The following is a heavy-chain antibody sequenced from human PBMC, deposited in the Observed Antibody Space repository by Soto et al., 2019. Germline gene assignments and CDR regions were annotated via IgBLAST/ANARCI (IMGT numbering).Heavy chain of an antibody. CDR3: AHRPYCSGGSCYQEYFQH. D-gene: IGHD2-15*01. CDR2: IYWNDDK. Sequence: SGPTLVNPRQTLTLTCTFSGFSLSTSGVGVGWIRQPPGKALEWLALIYWNDDKRYSPSLKSRLTITKDTSKNQVVLTMTNMDPVDTATYYCAHRPYCSGGSCYQEYFQHWGQGTLVTVSS. CDR1: GFSLSTSGVG. V-gene: IGHV2-5*01. J-gene: IGHJ1*01.